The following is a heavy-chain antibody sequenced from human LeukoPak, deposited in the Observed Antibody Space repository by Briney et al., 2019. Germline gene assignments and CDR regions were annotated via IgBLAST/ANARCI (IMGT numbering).Heavy chain of an antibody. CDR1: GGSISSYY. V-gene: IGHV4-59*08. CDR3: ARHSTRGGDFDY. J-gene: IGHJ4*02. CDR2: IYYSGST. D-gene: IGHD2-21*01. Sequence: ASETLSLTCTVSGGSISSYYWSWIRQPPGKGLEWIGYIYYSGSTNYNPSLKSRVTISVDTSKNQFSLKLSSVTAADTAVYYCARHSTRGGDFDYWGQGTLVTVSS.